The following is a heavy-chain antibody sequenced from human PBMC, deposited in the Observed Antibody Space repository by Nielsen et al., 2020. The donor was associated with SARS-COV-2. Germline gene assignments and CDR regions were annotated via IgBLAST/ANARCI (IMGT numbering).Heavy chain of an antibody. V-gene: IGHV4-39*01. D-gene: IGHD1-26*01. Sequence: SETLSLTCTVSGGSISSSSYYWGWIRQPPGKGLEWIGSIYYSGSTYYNPSLKSRVTISVDTSKNQFSLKLSSVTAADTAVYYCARLWDFDYWGQGTLVTVSS. CDR2: IYYSGST. J-gene: IGHJ4*02. CDR3: ARLWDFDY. CDR1: GGSISSSSYY.